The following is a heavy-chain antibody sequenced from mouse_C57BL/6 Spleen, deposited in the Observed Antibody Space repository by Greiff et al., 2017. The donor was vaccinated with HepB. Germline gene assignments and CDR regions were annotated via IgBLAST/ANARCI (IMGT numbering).Heavy chain of an antibody. V-gene: IGHV1-61*01. CDR1: GYTFTSYW. Sequence: QVQLQQPGAELVRPGSSVKLSCKASGYTFTSYWMDWVKQRPGQGLEWIGNIYPSDSETHYNQKFKDKATLTVDKSSSTAYMQLSSLTSEDSAVYYCAREGYFGYDDGGAMDYWGQGTSVTVSS. CDR3: AREGYFGYDDGGAMDY. CDR2: IYPSDSET. D-gene: IGHD2-2*01. J-gene: IGHJ4*01.